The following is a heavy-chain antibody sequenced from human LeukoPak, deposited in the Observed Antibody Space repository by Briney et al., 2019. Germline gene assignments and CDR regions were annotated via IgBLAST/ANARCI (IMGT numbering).Heavy chain of an antibody. V-gene: IGHV3-11*04. CDR1: GFTFSDYY. D-gene: IGHD3-22*01. J-gene: IGHJ4*02. CDR3: ARDRHKYNYDSGGYPPY. Sequence: PGGSLRLSCAASGFTFSDYYMSWIRQAPGKGLEWVSYISSGSSTIYYADSVKGRFTISRDNAKNSLYLQMNTLRAEDTAVYYCARDRHKYNYDSGGYPPYWGQGTLVTVSS. CDR2: ISSGSSTI.